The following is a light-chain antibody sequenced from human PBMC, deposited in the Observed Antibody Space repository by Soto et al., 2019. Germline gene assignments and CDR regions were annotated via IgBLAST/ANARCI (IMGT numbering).Light chain of an antibody. CDR2: KAS. V-gene: IGKV1-5*03. CDR1: HSISTW. Sequence: DIPMTQSPSTLSASVGDRVTITCRASHSISTWLAWYQQKPGKAPKLLIYKASSLEGGVPSRFSGSGSGTEFTLTISSLQPDDFATYYCQQYNSYSITFGQGTRLEIK. J-gene: IGKJ5*01. CDR3: QQYNSYSIT.